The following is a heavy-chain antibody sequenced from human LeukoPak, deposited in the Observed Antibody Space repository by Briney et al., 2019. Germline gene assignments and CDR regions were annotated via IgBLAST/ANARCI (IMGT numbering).Heavy chain of an antibody. Sequence: GGSLRLSCAASGFTFSSYGMHWVRQAPGKGLGWVAVISYDGSNKYYADSVKGRFTISRDNSKNTLYLQMNSLRAEDTAVYYCAKVSGSYPQNWFDPWGQGTLVTVSS. CDR1: GFTFSSYG. CDR2: ISYDGSNK. CDR3: AKVSGSYPQNWFDP. J-gene: IGHJ5*02. D-gene: IGHD1-26*01. V-gene: IGHV3-30*18.